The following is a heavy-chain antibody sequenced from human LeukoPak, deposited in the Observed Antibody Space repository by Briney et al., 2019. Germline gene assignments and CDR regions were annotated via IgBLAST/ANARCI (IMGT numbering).Heavy chain of an antibody. V-gene: IGHV4-39*07. CDR2: INHSGST. CDR3: ARGVVPAAMGAFDI. J-gene: IGHJ3*02. CDR1: GGSISSGDYY. Sequence: SETLSLTCTVSGGSISSGDYYWSWIRQPPGKGLEWIGEINHSGSTNYNPSLKSRVTISVDTSKNQFSLKLSSVTAADTAVYYCARGVVPAAMGAFDIWGQGTMVTVSS. D-gene: IGHD2-2*01.